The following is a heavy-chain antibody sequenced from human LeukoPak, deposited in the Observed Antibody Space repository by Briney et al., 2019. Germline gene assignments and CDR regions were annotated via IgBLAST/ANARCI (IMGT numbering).Heavy chain of an antibody. Sequence: SETLSLTCSVSGDSFTRYYWSWIRQPPGKALEWIGYINNGGGTSYNPSLNSRVTMSVDTSKNQFSLKLSSVTAADTAVYYCARGALGELLDYWGQGTLVTVSS. CDR2: INNGGGT. V-gene: IGHV4-59*12. CDR3: ARGALGELLDY. CDR1: GDSFTRYY. J-gene: IGHJ4*02. D-gene: IGHD1-26*01.